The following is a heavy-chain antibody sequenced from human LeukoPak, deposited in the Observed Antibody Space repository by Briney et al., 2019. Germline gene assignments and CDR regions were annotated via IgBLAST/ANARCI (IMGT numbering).Heavy chain of an antibody. J-gene: IGHJ4*02. Sequence: SETLSLTCTVSGGSVSSDYWSWIRQPPGKGLEWIGYIYYSGSTNYNPSLKSRVTISVDTSKNQFSLKLSSVTAADTAVYYCARRSSSWYTFDYWGQGTLVTVSS. CDR2: IYYSGST. D-gene: IGHD6-13*01. CDR1: GGSVSSDY. CDR3: ARRSSSWYTFDY. V-gene: IGHV4-59*08.